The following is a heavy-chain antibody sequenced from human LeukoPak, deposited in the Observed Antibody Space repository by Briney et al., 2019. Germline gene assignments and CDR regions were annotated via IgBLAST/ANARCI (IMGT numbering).Heavy chain of an antibody. CDR1: GGSISSSSFY. Sequence: PSETLSLTCTVAGGSISSSSFYWGWIRQPPGKGLEWIASIHYSGNTYYNPSLRSRVTTPADTSKNQISLKLNSVIAADTAVYFCARGYGSGNNWFDPWGQGTLVTVSS. CDR3: ARGYGSGNNWFDP. D-gene: IGHD3-10*01. CDR2: IHYSGNT. V-gene: IGHV4-39*01. J-gene: IGHJ5*02.